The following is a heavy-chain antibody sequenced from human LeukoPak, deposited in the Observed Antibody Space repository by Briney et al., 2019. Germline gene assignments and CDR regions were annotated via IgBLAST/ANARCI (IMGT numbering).Heavy chain of an antibody. Sequence: SETLSLTCAVYGGSFSGYYWSWTRQPPGKGLEWIGEINHSGSTNYNPSLKSRVTISVDTSENQFSLKLSSVTAADTAVYYCARERRPTYYDFWSGYYIWGQGTLVTVSS. J-gene: IGHJ4*02. V-gene: IGHV4-34*01. CDR3: ARERRPTYYDFWSGYYI. CDR1: GGSFSGYY. D-gene: IGHD3-3*01. CDR2: INHSGST.